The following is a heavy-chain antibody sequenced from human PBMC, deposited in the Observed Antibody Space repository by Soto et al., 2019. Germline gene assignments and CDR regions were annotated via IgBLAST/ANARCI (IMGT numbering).Heavy chain of an antibody. Sequence: GGSLRLSCSASGFTFSSYAMHWVRQAPGKGLEYVSAISSNGGSTYYADSVKGRFTISRDNSKNTLYLQMSSLRAEDTAVYYCVKDHFVGDSDVDYWGQGTLVTVSS. CDR1: GFTFSSYA. CDR2: ISSNGGST. D-gene: IGHD1-26*01. CDR3: VKDHFVGDSDVDY. V-gene: IGHV3-64D*08. J-gene: IGHJ4*02.